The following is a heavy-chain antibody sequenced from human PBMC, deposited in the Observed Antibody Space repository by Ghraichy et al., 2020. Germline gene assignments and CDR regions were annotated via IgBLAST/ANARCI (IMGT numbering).Heavy chain of an antibody. V-gene: IGHV3-15*01. Sequence: GGSLRLSCTASGFTFSHVWMTWVRQAPGKGLEWVGRIKRKSDGETTEYAAPVKGRFTISRDDSQNTLYLQMNSPKTEDTAVYFCATYAYCSSTTCPLALDNWGQGTLVTVSS. J-gene: IGHJ4*02. CDR2: IKRKSDGETT. CDR1: GFTFSHVW. D-gene: IGHD2-2*01. CDR3: ATYAYCSSTTCPLALDN.